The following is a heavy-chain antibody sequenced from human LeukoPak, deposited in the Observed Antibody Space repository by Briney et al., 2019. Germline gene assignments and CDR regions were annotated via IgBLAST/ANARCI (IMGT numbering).Heavy chain of an antibody. D-gene: IGHD1-26*01. CDR1: GFTFSSYW. J-gene: IGHJ4*02. V-gene: IGHV3-74*01. CDR2: INSGGSST. Sequence: PGGSLRLSCAVSGFTFSSYWMPWVRQAPGKGLVWVSRINSGGSSTSYADSVKGRFTISRDNAKNTLYLQMNSLRAEDTSVYYCARDSWAGATDFDYWGQGTLVTVSS. CDR3: ARDSWAGATDFDY.